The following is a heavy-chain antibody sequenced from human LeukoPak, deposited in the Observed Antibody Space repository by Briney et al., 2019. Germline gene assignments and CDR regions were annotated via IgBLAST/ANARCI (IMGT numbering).Heavy chain of an antibody. V-gene: IGHV1-2*06. J-gene: IGHJ4*02. CDR3: ARARITYYYDSSGYYSLFH. D-gene: IGHD3-22*01. CDR2: INPNSGDT. CDR1: GYTFTGYY. Sequence: GASVKVSCKASGYTFTGYYMHWVRQAPEQGLEWMGRINPNSGDTNYAQKFQGRVTMTRDTSISTAYMELSRLRSDDAAVYYCARARITYYYDSSGYYSLFHWGQGTLVTVSS.